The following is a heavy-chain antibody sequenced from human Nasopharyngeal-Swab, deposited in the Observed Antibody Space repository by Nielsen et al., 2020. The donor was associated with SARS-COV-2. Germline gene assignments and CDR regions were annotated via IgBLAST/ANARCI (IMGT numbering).Heavy chain of an antibody. J-gene: IGHJ6*02. D-gene: IGHD3-3*01. CDR1: GSTFNNYS. Sequence: GGSLRLSCAASGSTFNNYSFNWVRQAPGKGLEWVSSISSSSSYIYYADSVKGRFTISRDNAKNSLYLQMNSLRAEDTAVYYCARDGLDYDFWSAYFMDVWGQGTTVTVSS. CDR2: ISSSSSYI. V-gene: IGHV3-21*01. CDR3: ARDGLDYDFWSAYFMDV.